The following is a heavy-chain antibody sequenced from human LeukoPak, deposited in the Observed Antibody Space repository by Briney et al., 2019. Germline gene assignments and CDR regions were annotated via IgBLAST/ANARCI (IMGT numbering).Heavy chain of an antibody. CDR3: ARHQIEYSSSSWFDP. CDR2: INPGDSDT. V-gene: IGHV5-51*01. Sequence: GESLKISCKGSGYSFTSYWIGWVRQMPGKCLEWMGIINPGDSDTRYSPSFQGQVTISADKSISTAYLQWSSLKASDTAMYYCARHQIEYSSSSWFDPWGQGTLVTVSS. CDR1: GYSFTSYW. D-gene: IGHD6-6*01. J-gene: IGHJ5*02.